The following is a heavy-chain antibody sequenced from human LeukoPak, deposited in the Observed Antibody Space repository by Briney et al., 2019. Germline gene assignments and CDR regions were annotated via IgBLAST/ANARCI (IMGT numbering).Heavy chain of an antibody. CDR3: ARGFRGSSWLGYYFDY. CDR1: GFTVSSNY. CDR2: IYSRGST. Sequence: SGGSLRLSCAASGFTVSSNYMSWVRQAPGKGLEWVSVIYSRGSTYYADSVKGRFTISRDNSKNTLYLQMNSLRAEDTAVYYCARGFRGSSWLGYYFDYWGQGTLVTVSS. D-gene: IGHD6-13*01. V-gene: IGHV3-66*02. J-gene: IGHJ4*02.